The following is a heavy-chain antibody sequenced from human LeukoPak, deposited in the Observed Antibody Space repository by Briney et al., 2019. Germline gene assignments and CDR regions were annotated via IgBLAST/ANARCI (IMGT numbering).Heavy chain of an antibody. D-gene: IGHD3-3*02. Sequence: ASVKVSCKASGYIFTNYGITWVRQAPGQGLEWMGWISALNGNIDYAQKFQDRVTMTIDTSTSTAYMELRNLRSDDTAVYYCARDLVHHRLLATVYNWFDPWGQGTLVTVSS. CDR1: GYIFTNYG. CDR3: ARDLVHHRLLATVYNWFDP. CDR2: ISALNGNI. J-gene: IGHJ5*02. V-gene: IGHV1-18*01.